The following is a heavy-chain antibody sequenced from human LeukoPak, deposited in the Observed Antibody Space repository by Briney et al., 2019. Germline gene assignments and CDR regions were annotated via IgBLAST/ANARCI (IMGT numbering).Heavy chain of an antibody. CDR1: GFTFSSYS. Sequence: KPGGSLRLSCAASGFTFSSYSMNWVRQAPGKGLEWVSSISSSSSYIYYADSVKGRFTISRDNAKNSLYLQMNSLRAEDTALYYCAREVVITGYAFDIWGQGTMVTVSS. CDR3: AREVVITGYAFDI. D-gene: IGHD3-22*01. CDR2: ISSSSSYI. J-gene: IGHJ3*02. V-gene: IGHV3-21*04.